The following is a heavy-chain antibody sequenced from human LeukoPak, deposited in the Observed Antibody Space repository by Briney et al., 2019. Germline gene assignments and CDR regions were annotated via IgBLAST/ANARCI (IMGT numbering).Heavy chain of an antibody. V-gene: IGHV1-2*02. CDR2: INPNSGGT. Sequence: ASVKVSCKASGYTFTGYYMHWVRQAPGQGLEWIGWINPNSGGTNYAQKFQGTVTMTRDTSISTAYMELSRLRSDDTAVYYCARELGSYDYVWGSYRQRGVFDYWGQGTLVTVSS. D-gene: IGHD3-16*02. CDR3: ARELGSYDYVWGSYRQRGVFDY. J-gene: IGHJ4*02. CDR1: GYTFTGYY.